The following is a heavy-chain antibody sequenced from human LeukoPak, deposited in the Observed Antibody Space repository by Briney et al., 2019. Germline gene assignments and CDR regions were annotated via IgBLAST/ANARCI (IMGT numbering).Heavy chain of an antibody. D-gene: IGHD5-24*01. V-gene: IGHV1-46*01. CDR1: GYTFTSYY. J-gene: IGHJ5*02. Sequence: GASVKVSCKASGYTFTSYYMHWVRQAPGQGLEWMGIINPSGGSTGYAQKFQGRVTMTRDMSTSTVYMELSSLRSEDTAVYYCAILGDSNWFDPWGQGTLVAVSS. CDR3: AILGDSNWFDP. CDR2: INPSGGST.